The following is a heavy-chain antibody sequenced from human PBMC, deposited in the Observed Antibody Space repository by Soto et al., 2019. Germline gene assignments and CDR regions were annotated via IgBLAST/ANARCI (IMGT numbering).Heavy chain of an antibody. D-gene: IGHD3-3*01. J-gene: IGHJ3*02. CDR2: IWSDGSND. CDR1: GFIFSDHG. CDR3: AREGPWSGTNACDI. V-gene: IGHV3-33*01. Sequence: QVQLVESGGGVVQTGRSLRLSCAASGFIFSDHGMHWVRQAPGKGLEWVAVIWSDGSNDNYPDSVKGLFTISRDNTKNTVSLHMNSLRVEDTAVYYCAREGPWSGTNACDIWGQGTMVTVSS.